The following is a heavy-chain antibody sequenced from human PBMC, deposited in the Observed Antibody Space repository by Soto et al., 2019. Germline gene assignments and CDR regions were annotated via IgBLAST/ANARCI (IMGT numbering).Heavy chain of an antibody. D-gene: IGHD4-17*01. J-gene: IGHJ4*02. CDR3: ARDEEGFGDYEYYFDY. CDR2: ITTTGRTL. Sequence: GGSLRLSCAASGFTFSSYSMNWVRQAPGKGLEWVSYITTTGRTLYYADSVKGRFTISRDNAKNSLYLQMNSLRAEDTAVYYCARDEEGFGDYEYYFDYWGQGTLVTVSS. V-gene: IGHV3-48*01. CDR1: GFTFSSYS.